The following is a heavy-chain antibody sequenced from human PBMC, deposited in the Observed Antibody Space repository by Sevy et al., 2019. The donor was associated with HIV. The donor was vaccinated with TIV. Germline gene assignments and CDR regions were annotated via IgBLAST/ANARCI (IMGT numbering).Heavy chain of an antibody. CDR1: GFTFSNYA. CDR2: IWYDGSKI. D-gene: IGHD5-12*01. J-gene: IGHJ4*02. Sequence: GGSLRLSCAASGFTFSNYAMHWVRQAPGKGLAWVALIWYDGSKIFYADSVKGRFTISRDNSESTLYLQMNSLRAEDTALYHCAKGGPNSGYDYYFDYWGQGTVVTVSS. CDR3: AKGGPNSGYDYYFDY. V-gene: IGHV3-33*06.